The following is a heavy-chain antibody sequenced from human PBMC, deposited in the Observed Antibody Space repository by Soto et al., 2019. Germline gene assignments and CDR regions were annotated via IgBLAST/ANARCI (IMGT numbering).Heavy chain of an antibody. Sequence: GGSLRLSCAASGFTFSNYAMNWVRQAPGKGLEWVSTIGGSGAPTYYADSVRGRFTISRDNSKNTLYLQMNSLRDADTAVYFCASKLTFGSSSDYWGQGTLVTVSS. V-gene: IGHV3-23*01. D-gene: IGHD3-10*01. CDR3: ASKLTFGSSSDY. CDR2: IGGSGAPT. J-gene: IGHJ4*02. CDR1: GFTFSNYA.